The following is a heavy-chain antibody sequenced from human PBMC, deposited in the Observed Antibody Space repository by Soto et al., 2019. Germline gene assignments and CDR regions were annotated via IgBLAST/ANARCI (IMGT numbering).Heavy chain of an antibody. CDR3: VRGEDPHGSSGPMDV. D-gene: IGHD3-10*01. Sequence: QVQLVQSGAEVKKPGSSVKVSCRASGGHFDRFALSWLRQAHGQGLEWMGGIIPFLSATTYAHKFQGRVTITGDGPARTLSLGQGALASGGPAVYYCVRGEDPHGSSGPMDVWGQGTSVPVS. V-gene: IGHV1-69*01. CDR2: IIPFLSAT. CDR1: GGHFDRFA. J-gene: IGHJ6*02.